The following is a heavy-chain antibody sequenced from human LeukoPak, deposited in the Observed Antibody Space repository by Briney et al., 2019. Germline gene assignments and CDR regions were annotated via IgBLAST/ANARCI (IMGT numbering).Heavy chain of an antibody. J-gene: IGHJ4*02. CDR2: IDHSGNT. D-gene: IGHD3-22*01. CDR1: GGSFSAYH. V-gene: IGHV4-34*01. Sequence: PSETLSLTCAVYGGSFSAYHWSWIRQSPGKGLEWIGEIDHSGNTKYNSSLKSRVTISVDTSRNQFTLRLSSVTAADTAVYFCARRSSDDSNGYYSPHFDFWGQGTLVTVSS. CDR3: ARRSSDDSNGYYSPHFDF.